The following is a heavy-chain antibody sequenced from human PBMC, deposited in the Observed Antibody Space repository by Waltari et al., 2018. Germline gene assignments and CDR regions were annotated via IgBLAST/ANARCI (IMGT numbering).Heavy chain of an antibody. CDR1: GGSLSSSSYF. J-gene: IGHJ6*03. CDR3: AREVPRNGYIGLIYYYMDV. Sequence: QLQLQESGPGLVKPSETLSLTCTVSGGSLSSSSYFWAWIRQPPGKGLEWIGSIYYSGSTHYTLSRKSRVTISVDRSTNQVSLKLTSVTAADTAVYFCAREVPRNGYIGLIYYYMDVWGKGTTVTVSS. V-gene: IGHV4-39*01. CDR2: IYYSGST. D-gene: IGHD5-12*01.